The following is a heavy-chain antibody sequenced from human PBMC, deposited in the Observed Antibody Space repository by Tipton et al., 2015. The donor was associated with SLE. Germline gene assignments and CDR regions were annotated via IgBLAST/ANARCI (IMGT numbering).Heavy chain of an antibody. Sequence: TLSLTCTVSGGSLGSYYWSWIRPPAGKGLEWVGRIYTTESPNYNPSLKRRITMSVDTSKNQFSLSLSSVTAADTAVYYCASDHYGSGSYKAGAFDVWGQGTMVTVSS. CDR3: ASDHYGSGSYKAGAFDV. V-gene: IGHV4-4*07. CDR2: IYTTESP. J-gene: IGHJ3*01. CDR1: GGSLGSYY. D-gene: IGHD3-10*01.